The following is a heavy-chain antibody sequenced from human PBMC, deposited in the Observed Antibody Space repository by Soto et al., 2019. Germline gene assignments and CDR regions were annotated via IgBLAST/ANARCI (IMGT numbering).Heavy chain of an antibody. CDR2: ISSSSSYI. D-gene: IGHD3-22*01. CDR1: GFTFSSYS. Sequence: PGGSLRLSCAASGFTFSSYSMNWVRQAPGKALEWVSSISSSSSYIYYADSVKGRFTISRDNAKNSLYLQMNSLRAEDTAVYYCYVDYYDSSGYYDAFDIWGQGTMVTVSS. V-gene: IGHV3-21*01. J-gene: IGHJ3*02. CDR3: YVDYYDSSGYYDAFDI.